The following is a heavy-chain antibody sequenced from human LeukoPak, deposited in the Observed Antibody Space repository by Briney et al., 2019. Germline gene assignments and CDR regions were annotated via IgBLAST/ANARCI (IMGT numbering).Heavy chain of an antibody. CDR3: ARALGSSGYGWFDP. CDR1: GGSISSAGYY. J-gene: IGHJ5*02. CDR2: IYYSGST. Sequence: PSQTLSLTCTVSGGSISSAGYYWSWIRQHPGEGLEWIGNIYYSGSTYYNPSLKSRLTISVDTSKNQFSLKLSSVSASDTSVYYCARALGSSGYGWFDPWGQGTLVTVSS. V-gene: IGHV4-31*03. D-gene: IGHD3-22*01.